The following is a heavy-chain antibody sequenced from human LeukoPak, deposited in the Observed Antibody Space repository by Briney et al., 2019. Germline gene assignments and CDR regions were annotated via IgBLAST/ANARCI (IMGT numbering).Heavy chain of an antibody. CDR1: GSSINIRNYY. CDR2: IYYTGST. D-gene: IGHD3-10*01. CDR3: AATHDSGTYYNDPMGY. J-gene: IGHJ4*02. Sequence: SETLSLTCTVSGSSINIRNYYWGWIRQPPGEGLEWIGSIYYTGSTYYNPSLKSRVTISVDTPKKQLSLKLSSVTAADTAVYYCAATHDSGTYYNDPMGYWGQGTLVTVSS. V-gene: IGHV4-39*01.